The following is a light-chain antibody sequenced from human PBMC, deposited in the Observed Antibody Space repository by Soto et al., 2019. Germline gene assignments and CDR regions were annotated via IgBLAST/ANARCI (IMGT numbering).Light chain of an antibody. CDR1: QSVSSN. J-gene: IGKJ1*01. V-gene: IGKV3D-15*01. Sequence: PGARATLSCRASQSVSSNLAWYQQKPGQAPRLLIYGASTRATGIPDRFSGGGSGTDFTLTITSLQPEDFATYYCQQSYSSPWTFGQGTKVDIK. CDR2: GAS. CDR3: QQSYSSPWT.